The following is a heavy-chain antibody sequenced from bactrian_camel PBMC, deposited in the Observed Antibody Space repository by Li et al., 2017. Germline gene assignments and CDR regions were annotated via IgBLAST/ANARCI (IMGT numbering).Heavy chain of an antibody. CDR1: GYTSSSYC. V-gene: IGHV3S1*01. D-gene: IGHD2*01. CDR3: AVDTAISNRYCISGYLERWRPDFGY. J-gene: IGHJ6*01. CDR2: IFTGPGST. Sequence: HVQLVESGGGSVQAGGSLTLSCAASGYTSSSYCMGWFRQSPGMEREGIGTIFTGPGSTFYSASVQGRFTISQDSAKNVIYLEMNFLKPEDTATYYCAVDTAISNRYCISGYLERWRPDFGYWGQGTQVTVS.